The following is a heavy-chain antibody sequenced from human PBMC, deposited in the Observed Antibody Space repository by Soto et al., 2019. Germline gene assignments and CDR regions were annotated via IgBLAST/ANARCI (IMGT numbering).Heavy chain of an antibody. Sequence: GASVKVSCKASGYTFTGYDINWVRQAPGQGLEWMGWMNPNSGNTGYAQKFQGRVTMTRNTPISTAYMDLSSLRSEDTAVYYCARGLRNPTAAGNWFDPWGQGTLVTVSS. V-gene: IGHV1-8*01. CDR2: MNPNSGNT. CDR3: ARGLRNPTAAGNWFDP. CDR1: GYTFTGYD. J-gene: IGHJ5*02. D-gene: IGHD6-13*01.